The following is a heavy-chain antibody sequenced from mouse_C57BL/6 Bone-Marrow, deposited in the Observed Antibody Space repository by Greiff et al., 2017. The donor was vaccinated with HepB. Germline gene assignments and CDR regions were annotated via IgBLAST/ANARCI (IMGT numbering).Heavy chain of an antibody. Sequence: VKLVESGPGLVQPSQSLSITCTVSGFSLTSYGVHWVRQPPGKGLEWLGVIWSGGSTDYNAAFISRLSISKDNSKSQVFFKMNSLQADDTAIYYCAKNNPYYYGSSYAMDYWGQGTSVTVSS. CDR2: IWSGGST. J-gene: IGHJ4*01. CDR3: AKNNPYYYGSSYAMDY. V-gene: IGHV2-4*01. D-gene: IGHD1-1*01. CDR1: GFSLTSYG.